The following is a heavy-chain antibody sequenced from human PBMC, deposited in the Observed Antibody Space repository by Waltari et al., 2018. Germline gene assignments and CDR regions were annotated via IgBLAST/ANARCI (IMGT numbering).Heavy chain of an antibody. CDR3: ARGVSITETPWFAY. Sequence: EVQLVESGGGLVKPGGSLRLSCATSGFTFGTYSMNWVRQAPGKGLEWVSSISSSSSNRYYADSVKGRFTISRDNAKNSMYMQLNSLRVEDTAIYYCARGVSITETPWFAYWGQGTLVTVSS. J-gene: IGHJ4*02. V-gene: IGHV3-21*02. CDR2: ISSSSSNR. D-gene: IGHD5-12*01. CDR1: GFTFGTYS.